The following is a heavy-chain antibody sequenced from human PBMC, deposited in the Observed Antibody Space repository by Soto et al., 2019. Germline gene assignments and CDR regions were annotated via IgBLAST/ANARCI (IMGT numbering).Heavy chain of an antibody. Sequence: EVQLLESGGGLVQPGGSLRLSCAASGFTFSSYAMSWVRQAPGKGLEWVSAISGSGGSTYYADSVKGRFTISRDNSKNTLYLQMNSLRAEDTAVYYCAKVRALEMATIGWFDYWGQGTLVTVSS. CDR3: AKVRALEMATIGWFDY. CDR1: GFTFSSYA. D-gene: IGHD5-12*01. V-gene: IGHV3-23*01. J-gene: IGHJ4*02. CDR2: ISGSGGST.